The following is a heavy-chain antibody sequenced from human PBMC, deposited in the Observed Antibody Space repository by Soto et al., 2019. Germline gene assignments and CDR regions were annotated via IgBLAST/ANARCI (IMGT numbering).Heavy chain of an antibody. J-gene: IGHJ2*01. CDR2: IYHSGST. Sequence: QVQLQESGPGLVKPSGTLSLTCAVSGGSISSSNWWSWVRQPPGKGLEWIGEIYHSGSTNYNPSLMRRVTISVDKSKNQFSLKLSSVTAADTAVYYCARDGDIVVVPAAPRVDWYFDLWGRGTLVTVSS. D-gene: IGHD2-2*01. V-gene: IGHV4-4*02. CDR3: ARDGDIVVVPAAPRVDWYFDL. CDR1: GGSISSSNW.